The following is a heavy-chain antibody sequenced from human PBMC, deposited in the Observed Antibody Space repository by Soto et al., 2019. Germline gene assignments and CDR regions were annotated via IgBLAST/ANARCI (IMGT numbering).Heavy chain of an antibody. V-gene: IGHV4-59*01. CDR1: GGSILMSY. CDR2: IYYSGRI. Sequence: PSETLSLICPVSGGSILMSYCGWIRQPPGKGLEWIGYIYYSGRINYNPSLKSRVTISVDTSKNQLSLKLSSVTAADTAVYYCARTYDSSGPHAGGYAFDIWGQGTMVT. J-gene: IGHJ3*02. D-gene: IGHD3-22*01. CDR3: ARTYDSSGPHAGGYAFDI.